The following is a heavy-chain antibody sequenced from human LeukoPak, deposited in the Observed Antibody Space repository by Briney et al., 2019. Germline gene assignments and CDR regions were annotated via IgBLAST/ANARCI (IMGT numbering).Heavy chain of an antibody. V-gene: IGHV3-53*01. CDR1: GFTVSRSY. D-gene: IGHD3-22*01. J-gene: IGHJ4*02. CDR2: IYSGGNT. Sequence: GGSLRLSCAASGFTVSRSYTTWSRQAPGKGLELVSVIYSGGNTYYADSVKGRFTISRDNSKNILYLEMNSLRVEDSAIYYCARVSNSYDGSGFWDYWGQGILVTVSS. CDR3: ARVSNSYDGSGFWDY.